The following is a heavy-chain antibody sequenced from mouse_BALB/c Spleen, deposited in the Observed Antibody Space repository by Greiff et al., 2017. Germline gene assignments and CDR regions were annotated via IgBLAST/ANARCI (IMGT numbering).Heavy chain of an antibody. CDR2: IDPENGDT. CDR3: NAVHYWDY. J-gene: IGHJ2*01. Sequence: VHVKQSGAELVRSGASVKLSCTASGFNIKDYYMHWVKQRPEQGLEWIGWIDPENGDTEYAPKFQGKATMTADTSSNTAYLQLSSLTSEDTAVYYCNAVHYWDYWGQGTTLTVSS. V-gene: IGHV14-4*02. CDR1: GFNIKDYY. D-gene: IGHD1-2*01.